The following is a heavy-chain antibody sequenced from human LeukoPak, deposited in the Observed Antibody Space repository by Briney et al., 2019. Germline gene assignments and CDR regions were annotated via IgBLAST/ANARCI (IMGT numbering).Heavy chain of an antibody. CDR3: ARDLRFLEWLPPGGGGMDV. V-gene: IGHV3-30-3*01. CDR2: ISYDGSNK. D-gene: IGHD3-3*01. J-gene: IGHJ6*02. CDR1: GLTFSSYA. Sequence: GRSLRLSCAASGLTFSSYAMHCVRQPPGKGLEWVAVISYDGSNKYYADSVKGRFTISRDNSKNTLYLQMNSLRAEDTAVYYCARDLRFLEWLPPGGGGMDVWGQGPTVTVSS.